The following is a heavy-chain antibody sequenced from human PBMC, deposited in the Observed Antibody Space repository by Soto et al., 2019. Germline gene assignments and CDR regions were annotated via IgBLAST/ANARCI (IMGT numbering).Heavy chain of an antibody. CDR3: AKLTVGATSFDY. D-gene: IGHD1-26*01. J-gene: IGHJ4*02. CDR2: ISGSGGST. V-gene: IGHV3-23*01. Sequence: GGSLRISCAASRFTFSSYAMSWVRQAPGKGLEWVSAISGSGGSTYYADSVKGRFTISRDNSKNTLYLQMNSLRAEDTDVYYCAKLTVGATSFDYWGQGTLVTVSS. CDR1: RFTFSSYA.